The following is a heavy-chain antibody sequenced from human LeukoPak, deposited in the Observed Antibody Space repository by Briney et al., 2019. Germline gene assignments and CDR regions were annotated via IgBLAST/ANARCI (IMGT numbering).Heavy chain of an antibody. CDR1: GGSISSGDYY. J-gene: IGHJ4*02. D-gene: IGHD2-15*01. CDR2: IYYSGST. V-gene: IGHV4-30-4*01. Sequence: SETLSLTCTVSGGSISSGDYYWSWIRQPPGKGLEWIGYIYYSGSTYYNPSLKSRVTISVDKSKNQFSLKLSSVTAADTAVYYCARGIVVVVAATTHFDYWGQGTLVTVSS. CDR3: ARGIVVVVAATTHFDY.